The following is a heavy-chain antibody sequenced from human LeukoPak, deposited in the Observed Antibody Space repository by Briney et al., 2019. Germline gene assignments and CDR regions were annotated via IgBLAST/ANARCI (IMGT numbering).Heavy chain of an antibody. CDR3: AKGSYVLLWFGELFG. V-gene: IGHV3-23*01. J-gene: IGHJ4*02. Sequence: PGGSLRLFCAASGFTFSSYAMSWVRQAPGKGLEWVSAISGSGGSTYYADSVKGRFTISRDNSKNTVYMQMNSLRAEDTAVYYCAKGSYVLLWFGELFGWGQGTLVTVSS. CDR2: ISGSGGST. CDR1: GFTFSSYA. D-gene: IGHD3-10*01.